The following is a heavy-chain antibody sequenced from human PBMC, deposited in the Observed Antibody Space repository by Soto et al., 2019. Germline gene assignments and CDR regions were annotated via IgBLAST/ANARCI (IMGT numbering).Heavy chain of an antibody. V-gene: IGHV3-23*01. CDR3: VKPPVITASYYYYAMDV. D-gene: IGHD4-4*01. CDR2: ISGSGIST. CDR1: GFTFSTYP. J-gene: IGHJ6*02. Sequence: EAQLLESGGGLVQPGGSLRLSCAASGFTFSTYPMSWVRQAPGKGLEWVSGISGSGISTYYTDSVKGRFTISRDNSKNTVFLQMNSLRGEDTAVYYCVKPPVITASYYYYAMDVWGQGTTVTVSS.